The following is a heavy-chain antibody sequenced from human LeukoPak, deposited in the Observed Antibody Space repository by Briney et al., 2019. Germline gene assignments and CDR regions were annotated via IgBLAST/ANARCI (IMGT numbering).Heavy chain of an antibody. CDR2: IGGGGGST. Sequence: GGSLRLSCAASGFTLSNYAMSWVRQAPGKGLEWVSTIGGGGGSTYYAGSVKGRFSISRDNSKNTLYLQMNSLRAEDTAVYYCAKERYYYGSGSSNDAFDIWGQGTMVTVSS. CDR3: AKERYYYGSGSSNDAFDI. J-gene: IGHJ3*02. CDR1: GFTLSNYA. D-gene: IGHD3-10*01. V-gene: IGHV3-23*01.